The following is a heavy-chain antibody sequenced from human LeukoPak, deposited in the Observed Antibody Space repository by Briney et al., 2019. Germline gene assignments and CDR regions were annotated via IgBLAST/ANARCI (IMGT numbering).Heavy chain of an antibody. J-gene: IGHJ4*02. D-gene: IGHD5-18*01. CDR3: AKEIGYSYGGNYFDY. CDR2: LYSGGDT. V-gene: IGHV3-53*04. CDR1: GFTVSSHY. Sequence: GGSLRLSCAASGFTVSSHYISWVRQAPGKGLEWVSVLYSGGDTYYADSVKGRFTISRHNSKNTLYLQMNSLRPEDTAVYYCAKEIGYSYGGNYFDYWGQGTLVTVSS.